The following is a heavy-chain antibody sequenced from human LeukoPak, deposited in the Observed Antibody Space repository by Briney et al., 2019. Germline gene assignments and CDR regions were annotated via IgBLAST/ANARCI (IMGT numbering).Heavy chain of an antibody. Sequence: GGSLRLSCAASGFSLSSYWMAWVRRSPEKGLEWVANINQDGGQKHYLESVRGRFTISRDNAKNSLFLEMKSLRVDDTAVYYCTSAPNPFVHWGQGILVTVSS. V-gene: IGHV3-7*01. CDR1: GFSLSSYW. CDR3: TSAPNPFVH. CDR2: INQDGGQK. J-gene: IGHJ4*02.